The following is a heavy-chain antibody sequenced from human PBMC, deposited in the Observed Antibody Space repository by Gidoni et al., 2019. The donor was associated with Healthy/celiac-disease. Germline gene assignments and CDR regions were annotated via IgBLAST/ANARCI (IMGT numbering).Heavy chain of an antibody. Sequence: QLQLQESGPGLVKPSETLSLTCTVSGGSISSSSYYWGWIRQPPGKGLEWIGSIYYSGSTYYNPSLKSRVTISVDTSKNQFSLKLSSVTAADTAVYYCARQDIVVVVAAVGWFDPWGQGTLVTVSS. V-gene: IGHV4-39*01. D-gene: IGHD2-15*01. CDR2: IYYSGST. J-gene: IGHJ5*02. CDR3: ARQDIVVVVAAVGWFDP. CDR1: GGSISSSSYY.